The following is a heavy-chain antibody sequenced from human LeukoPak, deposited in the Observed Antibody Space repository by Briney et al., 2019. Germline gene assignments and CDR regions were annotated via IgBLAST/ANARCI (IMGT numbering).Heavy chain of an antibody. V-gene: IGHV4-30-2*01. CDR3: ARDHPYGSGFDY. CDR2: IYHSGST. Sequence: SETLSLTFTVSGGSISSGGYYWSWIRQPPGKGLEWIGYIYHSGSTYYNPSLKSRVTISVDRSKNQFSLKLSSVTAADTAVYYCARDHPYGSGFDYWGQGTLVTVSS. J-gene: IGHJ4*02. D-gene: IGHD3-10*01. CDR1: GGSISSGGYY.